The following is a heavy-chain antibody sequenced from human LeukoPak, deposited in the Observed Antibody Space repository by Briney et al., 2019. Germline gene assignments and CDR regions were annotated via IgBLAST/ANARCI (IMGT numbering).Heavy chain of an antibody. CDR3: ARQFRSVTAPFDP. Sequence: SETLSLTCTVSGGSISSSSYYWGWIRQPPGKGLEWIGSIYYSGSTYYNPSLKSRVTISVDTSKNQFSLKLSSVTAADTAVYYCARQFRSVTAPFDPWAREPWSPSPQ. V-gene: IGHV4-39*01. CDR2: IYYSGST. D-gene: IGHD4-17*01. CDR1: GGSISSSSYY. J-gene: IGHJ5*02.